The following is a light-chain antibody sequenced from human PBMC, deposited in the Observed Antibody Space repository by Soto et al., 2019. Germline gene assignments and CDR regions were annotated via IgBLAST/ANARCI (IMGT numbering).Light chain of an antibody. Sequence: DIVMTQSPDSLAVSLGERATINCKSSQSVLFSSNNNNRLAWYQHKPGQPPKLLIYWASTRESGVPDRFSGTGSGTDFTLTISGLQAEDVAVYYCQQYYSIPWTFGQGTKVEIK. CDR3: QQYYSIPWT. CDR1: QSVLFSSNNNNR. V-gene: IGKV4-1*01. CDR2: WAS. J-gene: IGKJ1*01.